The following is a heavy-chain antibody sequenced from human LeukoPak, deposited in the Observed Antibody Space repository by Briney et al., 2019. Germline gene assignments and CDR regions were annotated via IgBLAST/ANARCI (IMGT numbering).Heavy chain of an antibody. CDR3: AKVTYGSGTYGAFDY. CDR2: ISGSGDNT. Sequence: GGSLRLSCAASGFTFSSYGMSWVRQAPGKELEWVSTISGSGDNTYYADSVKGRFTISRDNSKNTLYLQMNSLRAEDTAVYYCAKVTYGSGTYGAFDYWGQGTLVTVSS. D-gene: IGHD3-10*01. CDR1: GFTFSSYG. V-gene: IGHV3-23*01. J-gene: IGHJ4*02.